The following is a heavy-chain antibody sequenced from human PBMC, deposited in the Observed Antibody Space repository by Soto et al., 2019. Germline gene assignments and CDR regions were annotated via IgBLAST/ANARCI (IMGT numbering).Heavy chain of an antibody. CDR2: IQSKVDGGTA. J-gene: IGHJ6*02. Sequence: EVQLVESGGGLVKPGGSLRLSCAASGFTFSIAWMHWVRQAPGKGREWVGRIQSKVDGGTADYAEPVTGRFTISRDDSENTVYLHTYSLKIEDPAIYDCTTGEYSGSRDWRRGMDVWGQGTTVTVSS. V-gene: IGHV3-15*07. CDR1: GFTFSIAW. CDR3: TTGEYSGSRDWRRGMDV. D-gene: IGHD1-26*01.